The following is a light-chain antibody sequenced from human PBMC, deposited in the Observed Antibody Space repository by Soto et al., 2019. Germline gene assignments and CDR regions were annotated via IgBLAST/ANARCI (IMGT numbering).Light chain of an antibody. J-gene: IGLJ2*01. V-gene: IGLV1-40*01. CDR3: QSYDSSLSGSRV. Sequence: QSVLTQPPSVSGAPGQSVTISCTRSSSNIGAGYDVHWYQQLPGTAPKLLIYGNSNRPSGVPDRFSGSKSGTSASLAITGLQAEDEADYYCQSYDSSLSGSRVFGGGTKVTVL. CDR1: SSNIGAGYD. CDR2: GNS.